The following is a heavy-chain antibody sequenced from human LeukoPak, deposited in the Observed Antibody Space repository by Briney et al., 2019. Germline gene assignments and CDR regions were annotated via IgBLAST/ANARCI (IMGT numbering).Heavy chain of an antibody. J-gene: IGHJ6*02. V-gene: IGHV1-69*04. CDR3: ARDAEYCTNGVCFPYGMDV. CDR1: GGTFSSYA. Sequence: GASVKVSCKASGGTFSSYAISWVRQAPGQGLEWMGRIIPILGIANYAQKFQGRVTITADKSTSTAYMELSSLRSEDTAVYYCARDAEYCTNGVCFPYGMDVWGQGTTVTVSS. D-gene: IGHD2-8*01. CDR2: IIPILGIA.